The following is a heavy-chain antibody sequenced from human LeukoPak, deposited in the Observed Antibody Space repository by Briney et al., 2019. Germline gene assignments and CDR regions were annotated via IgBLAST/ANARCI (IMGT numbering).Heavy chain of an antibody. CDR3: AKDRPNCMDV. J-gene: IGHJ6*02. CDR1: GFTFTNYA. V-gene: IGHV3-23*01. D-gene: IGHD1-1*01. CDR2: INGIGAST. Sequence: PGGSLRLSCAASGFTFTNYAMSWVRQAPGKGLEWVSGINGIGASTYYADSVKGRFTISRDNSKSTLYLQLNSLRAEDTAVYFCAKDRPNCMDVWGQGTTVTVSS.